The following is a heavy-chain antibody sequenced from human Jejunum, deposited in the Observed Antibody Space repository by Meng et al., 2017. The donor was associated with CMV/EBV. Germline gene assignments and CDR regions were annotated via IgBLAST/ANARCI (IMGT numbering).Heavy chain of an antibody. CDR3: AREWGSRDGYNLPIDY. J-gene: IGHJ4*02. CDR2: MNHGGSF. V-gene: IGHV4-34*01. Sequence: TWIRQATGKGLASIGEMNHGGSFNFNPSLESRVTPFFKSRVTVSVDMSKNEIFLQMTSVTAADTAVYYCAREWGSRDGYNLPIDYWGQGTVVTVSS. D-gene: IGHD5-24*01.